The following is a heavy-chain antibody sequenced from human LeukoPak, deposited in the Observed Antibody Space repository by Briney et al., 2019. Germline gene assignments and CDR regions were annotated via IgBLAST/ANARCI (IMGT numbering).Heavy chain of an antibody. J-gene: IGHJ6*02. D-gene: IGHD5-18*01. CDR1: GFTFSSYA. V-gene: IGHV3-23*01. CDR3: AKDMTYSYGYAYYYYGMDV. Sequence: GGSLRLSCAASGFTFSSYAMSWVRQAPGKGLEWVSAISGSGGSTYYADSVKGRFTISRGNSKNTLYLQMNSLRAEDTAVYYCAKDMTYSYGYAYYYYGMDVWGQGTTVTVSS. CDR2: ISGSGGST.